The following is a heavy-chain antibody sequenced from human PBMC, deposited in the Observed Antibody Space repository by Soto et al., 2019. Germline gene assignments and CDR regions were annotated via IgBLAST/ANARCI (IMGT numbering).Heavy chain of an antibody. CDR3: ARVGNIVVVPAAMTGWFDP. Sequence: QVQLVQYGAEVKKPGSSVKVSCRASGGTFSSYTISWVRQAPGQGIEWMGRISPILGIANYAQKFQGRVTITADKSTSTAYMELSSLRSEDTAVYYCARVGNIVVVPAAMTGWFDPWGQGTLVTVSS. CDR1: GGTFSSYT. CDR2: ISPILGIA. J-gene: IGHJ5*02. D-gene: IGHD2-2*01. V-gene: IGHV1-69*02.